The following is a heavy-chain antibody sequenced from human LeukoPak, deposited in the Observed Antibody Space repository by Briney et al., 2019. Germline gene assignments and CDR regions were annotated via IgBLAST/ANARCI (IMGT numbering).Heavy chain of an antibody. CDR3: AKDAYYYDSSGLGLVDY. CDR1: GFTFSSYG. D-gene: IGHD3-22*01. Sequence: GRPLRLSCAASGFTFSSYGMHWVRQAPGKGLEWVAVISYDGSNKYYADSVKGRFTISRDNSKNTLYLQMNSLRAEDTAVYYCAKDAYYYDSSGLGLVDYWGQGTLVTVSS. J-gene: IGHJ4*02. V-gene: IGHV3-30*18. CDR2: ISYDGSNK.